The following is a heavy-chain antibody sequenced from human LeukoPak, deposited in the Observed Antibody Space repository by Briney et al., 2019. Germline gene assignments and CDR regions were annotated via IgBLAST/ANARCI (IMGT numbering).Heavy chain of an antibody. D-gene: IGHD3/OR15-3a*01. CDR1: GGTFSSYA. J-gene: IGHJ4*02. CDR2: IIPIFGTA. V-gene: IGHV1-69*05. CDR3: ARDRTGYSDY. Sequence: ASVKVSCKASGGTFSSYAISWARQAPGQGLEWMGGIIPIFGTANYAQKFQGRVTITTDESTSTAYMELSSLRSEDTAVYYCARDRTGYSDYWGQGTLVTVSS.